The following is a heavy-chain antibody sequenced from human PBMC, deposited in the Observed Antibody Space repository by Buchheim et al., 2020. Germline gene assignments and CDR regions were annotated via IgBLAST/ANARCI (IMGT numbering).Heavy chain of an antibody. CDR3: TRSMAVAGYSFYYYGMDV. J-gene: IGHJ6*02. CDR1: GFTSINHA. D-gene: IGHD6-19*01. V-gene: IGHV3-23*01. CDR2: ITDGGVTT. Sequence: EVQLLESGGDLVQPGGSLRLSCAGSGFTSINHALNWVRQAPGKGLEWVSSITDGGVTTYYADSVKGRFTISRDNSRSTLYLQMNSLRAEDTATYFCTRSMAVAGYSFYYYGMDVWGPGTT.